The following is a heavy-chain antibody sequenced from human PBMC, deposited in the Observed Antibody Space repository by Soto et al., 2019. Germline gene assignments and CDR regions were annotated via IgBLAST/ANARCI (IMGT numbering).Heavy chain of an antibody. J-gene: IGHJ4*02. V-gene: IGHV1-18*01. CDR3: ARVGYYDILTGYYKTKHFDY. CDR1: GYTFTSYD. CDR2: ITAYNGNT. Sequence: ASVKVSCKASGYTFTSYDITWVRQAPGQGLEWLGWITAYNGNTNCAQNLQGRVTMTTDTSTSTAYMELRSLRSDDTAVYYRARVGYYDILTGYYKTKHFDYWGQGTLVTVSS. D-gene: IGHD3-9*01.